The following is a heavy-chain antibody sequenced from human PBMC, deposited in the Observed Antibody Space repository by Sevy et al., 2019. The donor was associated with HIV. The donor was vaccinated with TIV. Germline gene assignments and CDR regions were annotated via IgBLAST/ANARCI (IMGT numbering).Heavy chain of an antibody. J-gene: IGHJ4*02. CDR3: ARGRVTSHYFDY. D-gene: IGHD2-21*02. Sequence: GGSLRLSCADSGFTFIDYAMHWVRQALGKGLEWVAVISDDGSKTYYADSVNGRFTISRDNSKNTLYLQMNSLRADDTAVYYCARGRVTSHYFDYWGQGTLVTVSS. V-gene: IGHV3-30*04. CDR2: ISDDGSKT. CDR1: GFTFIDYA.